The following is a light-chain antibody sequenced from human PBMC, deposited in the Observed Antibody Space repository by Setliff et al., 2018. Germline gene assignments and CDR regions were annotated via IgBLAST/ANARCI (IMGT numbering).Light chain of an antibody. J-gene: IGLJ2*01. V-gene: IGLV2-23*02. CDR2: DVT. CDR3: CSYASSSTLVV. CDR1: SSDVGSYDL. Sequence: QSALTQPASVSGSPGQAITISCTGTSSDVGSYDLVSWYQQYPGKAPKLMVYDVTKRPSGVSNRFSGSKSGNTASLTISGLQAEDEGDYYCCSYASSSTLVVFGGGTKVTVL.